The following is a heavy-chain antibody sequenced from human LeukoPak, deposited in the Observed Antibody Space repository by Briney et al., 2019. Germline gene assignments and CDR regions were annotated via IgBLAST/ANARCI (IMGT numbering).Heavy chain of an antibody. CDR1: GYTFTSYD. Sequence: SVTVSCKASGYTFTSYDIDWVRQATGQGLECMGWMNPTTGNTGYAQKFLGRVTKIRNTSITTANMELSSLISEDTAVYYCARGLRDSPMATIYFDNWGQGTLANVSS. V-gene: IGHV1-8*01. CDR3: ARGLRDSPMATIYFDN. D-gene: IGHD5-12*01. J-gene: IGHJ4*02. CDR2: MNPTTGNT.